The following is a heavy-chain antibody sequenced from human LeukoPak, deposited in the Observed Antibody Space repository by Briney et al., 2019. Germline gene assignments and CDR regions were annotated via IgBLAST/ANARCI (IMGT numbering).Heavy chain of an antibody. Sequence: GGSLRLSCAASGFTFSSYWMSWVRQAPGKGLEWVANIKQDGSEKYYVDSVKGRFTISRDNAKNSLYLQMNSLRAEDTAVYYCARRDYSNYYGYFYYYMDVWGKGTTVTVSS. D-gene: IGHD4-11*01. CDR3: ARRDYSNYYGYFYYYMDV. J-gene: IGHJ6*03. CDR2: IKQDGSEK. V-gene: IGHV3-7*01. CDR1: GFTFSSYW.